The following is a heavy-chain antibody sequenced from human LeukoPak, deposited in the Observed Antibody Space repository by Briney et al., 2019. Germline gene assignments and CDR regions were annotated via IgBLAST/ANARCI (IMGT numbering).Heavy chain of an antibody. V-gene: IGHV1-46*01. CDR1: GYTFTSYY. CDR2: INPSGGST. D-gene: IGHD1-26*01. CDR3: ARGPLQTLVGATWDY. J-gene: IGHJ4*02. Sequence: GASVKVSCKASGYTFTSYYMHWVRQAPGQGLEWMGIINPSGGSTSYAQKFQGRVTMTRDTSTSTVYMELSSLRSEDTAVYYCARGPLQTLVGATWDYWGQGTLVTVSS.